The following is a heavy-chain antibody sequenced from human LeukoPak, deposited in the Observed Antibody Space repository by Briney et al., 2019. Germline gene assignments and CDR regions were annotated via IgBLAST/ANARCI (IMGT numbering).Heavy chain of an antibody. J-gene: IGHJ4*02. CDR1: GFMFSSFR. CDR2: ITTGGSNM. CDR3: VRTAYYYDSSGYSHFDY. V-gene: IGHV3-21*01. Sequence: GGSLRLSCAASGFMFSSFRMNWVRQAPGKGLEWVSSITTGGSNMYYADAVKGRFTISRDNAKNSLYLQVNSLRAEDTAVYYCVRTAYYYDSSGYSHFDYWGQGTLVTVSS. D-gene: IGHD3-22*01.